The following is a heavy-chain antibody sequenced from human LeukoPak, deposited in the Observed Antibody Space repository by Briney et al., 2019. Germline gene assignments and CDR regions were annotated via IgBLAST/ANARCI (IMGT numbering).Heavy chain of an antibody. Sequence: ASVKVSCKASGYTFTSYGISWVRQAPGQGLEWMGGIIPIFGTANYAQKFQGRVTITADESTSTAYMKLSSLRSEDTAVYYCASPGTYYYGSGSYGWYFDLWGRGTLVTVSS. CDR3: ASPGTYYYGSGSYGWYFDL. J-gene: IGHJ2*01. CDR2: IIPIFGTA. CDR1: GYTFTSYG. V-gene: IGHV1-69*13. D-gene: IGHD3-10*01.